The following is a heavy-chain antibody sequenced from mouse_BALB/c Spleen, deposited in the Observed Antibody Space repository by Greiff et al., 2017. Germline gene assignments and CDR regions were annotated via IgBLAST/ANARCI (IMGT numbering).Heavy chain of an antibody. CDR3: ARQARGPFAY. J-gene: IGHJ3*01. CDR1: GFAFSSYD. V-gene: IGHV5-12-1*01. Sequence: DVMLVESGGGLVKPGGSLKLSCAASGFAFSSYDMSWVRQTPEKRLEWVAYISSGGGSTYYPDTVKGRFTISRDNAKNTLYLQMSSLKSEDTAMYYCARQARGPFAYWGQGTLVTVSA. CDR2: ISSGGGST.